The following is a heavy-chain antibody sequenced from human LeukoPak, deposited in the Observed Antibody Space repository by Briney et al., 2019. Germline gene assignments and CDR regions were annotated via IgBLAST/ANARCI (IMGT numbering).Heavy chain of an antibody. CDR3: ARLGYAAGTRGLAP. V-gene: IGHV4-4*07. D-gene: IGHD3-10*01. CDR2: IYISGTN. J-gene: IGHJ5*02. Sequence: SETLSLTWTVSGGSISSHYWSWVRQPAGEGLEWVGRIYISGTNNYNPDTKNRRTISLEPSKNQTTQQLITVTTADTTVFYYARLGYAAGTRGLAPWGEGTLVTVSS. CDR1: GGSISSHY.